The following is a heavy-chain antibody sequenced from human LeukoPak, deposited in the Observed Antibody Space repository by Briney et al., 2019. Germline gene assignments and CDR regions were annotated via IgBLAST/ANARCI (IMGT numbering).Heavy chain of an antibody. CDR2: INPNSGGT. D-gene: IGHD2-2*01. J-gene: IGHJ4*02. CDR3: ASIGTCSSTSCPGDY. Sequence: ASVKVSCKASGYTFTGYYMHWVRQAPGQGLEWMGWINPNSGGTNYAQKFQGRVTMTRDTSISTAYMELSGLRSDDTAVYYCASIGTCSSTSCPGDYWGQGTLVTVSS. CDR1: GYTFTGYY. V-gene: IGHV1-2*02.